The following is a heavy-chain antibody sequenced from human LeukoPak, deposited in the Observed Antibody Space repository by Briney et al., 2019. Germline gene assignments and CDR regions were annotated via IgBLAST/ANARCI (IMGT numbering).Heavy chain of an antibody. V-gene: IGHV1-2*02. CDR1: GYTFTGYY. CDR2: VNPNSGGT. Sequence: ASVKVSCKASGYTFTGYYMHWVRQAPGQGGEWMGWVNPNSGGTNYAQKFQGRVTMTRDTSISTAYMELSRLRSDDTAVYYCARGIFPGIAAAGFDPWGQGTLVTVSS. J-gene: IGHJ5*02. CDR3: ARGIFPGIAAAGFDP. D-gene: IGHD6-13*01.